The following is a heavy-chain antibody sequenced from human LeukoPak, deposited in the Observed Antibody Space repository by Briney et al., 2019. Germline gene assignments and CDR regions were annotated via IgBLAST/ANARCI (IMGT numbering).Heavy chain of an antibody. Sequence: GGSLRLSCVASGFTFSSYAMSWVRQAPGKGLEWVSTISGSGGSTYYADSVKGRFTISRDNSKNTLYLQVNSLRAEDTAVYYCAKDRTWEPYFDYWGQGTLVTVSS. CDR2: ISGSGGST. CDR3: AKDRTWEPYFDY. V-gene: IGHV3-23*01. CDR1: GFTFSSYA. D-gene: IGHD1-26*01. J-gene: IGHJ4*02.